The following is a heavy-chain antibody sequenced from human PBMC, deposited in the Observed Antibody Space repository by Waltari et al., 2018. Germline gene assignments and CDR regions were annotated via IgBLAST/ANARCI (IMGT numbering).Heavy chain of an antibody. D-gene: IGHD6-13*01. V-gene: IGHV1-69*01. J-gene: IGHJ3*02. CDR2: IIPLFGKT. Sequence: QVQLLQSGAEVKKPGSSVKVSCKASGGSFRNYAISWWRQAPGQGLEWMGGIIPLFGKTNYAQKFQGRLTITADESTTIAYMDLSSLRFEDTAVYYCARGSYSSSWFNLKAFHIWGQGTMVTVSS. CDR1: GGSFRNYA. CDR3: ARGSYSSSWFNLKAFHI.